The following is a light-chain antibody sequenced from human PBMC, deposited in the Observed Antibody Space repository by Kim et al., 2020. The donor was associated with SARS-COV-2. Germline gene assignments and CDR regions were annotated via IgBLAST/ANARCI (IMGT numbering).Light chain of an antibody. CDR2: WAS. CDR1: QSVLYSSNNKNY. CDR3: QQYYNTPYT. J-gene: IGKJ2*01. V-gene: IGKV4-1*01. Sequence: RATINCKSSQSVLYSSNNKNYLAWYQQKPGQPPKLLIYWASTRESGVPDRFSGSGSGTDFTLTISSLQAEDVAVYYCQQYYNTPYTFGQGTKLEI.